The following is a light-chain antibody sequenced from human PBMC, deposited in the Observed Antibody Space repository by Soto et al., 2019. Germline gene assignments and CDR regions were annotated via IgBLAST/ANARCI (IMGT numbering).Light chain of an antibody. J-gene: IGKJ5*01. Sequence: IPLTLSPSSLCASSGNRFTITCRSSQSINIYLNWYQQKPGKAPNLLITAASSFRTGVPSRFSGSGSGTDFTLTISSVQPEDFAVYYCQQYNNWPPITFGQGTRLENK. V-gene: IGKV1-39*01. CDR2: AAS. CDR3: QQYNNWPPIT. CDR1: QSINIY.